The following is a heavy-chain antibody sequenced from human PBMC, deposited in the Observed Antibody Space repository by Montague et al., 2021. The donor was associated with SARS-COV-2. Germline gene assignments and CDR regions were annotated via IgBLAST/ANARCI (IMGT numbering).Heavy chain of an antibody. CDR2: IYYTGST. V-gene: IGHV4-59*13. CDR1: DGSINSYY. J-gene: IGHJ4*02. CDR3: AGGFDY. Sequence: SETLSLTCSVSDGSINSYYWSWIRQSPEKGLEWIGHIYYTGSTNYNPSVKSRVTISVDESKTQFSLNLRSVTAADTAVYYCAGGFDYWGQGTLVTVSS.